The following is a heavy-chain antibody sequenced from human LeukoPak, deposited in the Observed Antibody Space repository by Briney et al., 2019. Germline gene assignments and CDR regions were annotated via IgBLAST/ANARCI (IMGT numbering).Heavy chain of an antibody. CDR3: AKDRRHFTVTTAAYFDY. J-gene: IGHJ4*02. Sequence: PGGSLRLSCVASGFTFNTHGMHWVRQTPGKGLAWVAFIQYNGRNEQFAYFVKGRFTISRGYSSNTVYLQMNSLRTEDTAVYYCAKDRRHFTVTTAAYFDYWGQGTLVTVSS. CDR1: GFTFNTHG. D-gene: IGHD4-17*01. V-gene: IGHV3-30*02. CDR2: IQYNGRNE.